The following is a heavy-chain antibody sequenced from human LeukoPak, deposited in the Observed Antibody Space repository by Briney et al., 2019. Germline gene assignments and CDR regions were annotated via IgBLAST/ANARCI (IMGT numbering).Heavy chain of an antibody. CDR3: ARGHMIVVVNWFDP. D-gene: IGHD3-22*01. V-gene: IGHV3-53*01. CDR2: IYSRGGT. Sequence: GGSLRLSCAVSGFSVSNNYMNWVRQAPGKGLEWVSLIYSRGGTSYADSVKGRFTISRDSSKNTLFLQMNSLRVEDTAVYYCARGHMIVVVNWFDPWGQGTLVTVSS. J-gene: IGHJ5*02. CDR1: GFSVSNNY.